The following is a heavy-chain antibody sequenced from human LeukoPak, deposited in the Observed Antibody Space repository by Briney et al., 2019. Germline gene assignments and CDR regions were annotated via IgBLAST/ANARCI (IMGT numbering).Heavy chain of an antibody. CDR2: ISGSGGST. CDR3: AKVFTIFGVVIKRGLHFDY. CDR1: GFTFSSYA. V-gene: IGHV3-23*01. J-gene: IGHJ4*02. Sequence: GGSLRLSCAASGFTFSSYAMSWVRQAPGKGLEWVSAISGSGGSTYYADSVKGRFTISRDNSKNTLYLQMNSLRAEDTAVYYCAKVFTIFGVVIKRGLHFDYWGQGTLVTVSS. D-gene: IGHD3-3*01.